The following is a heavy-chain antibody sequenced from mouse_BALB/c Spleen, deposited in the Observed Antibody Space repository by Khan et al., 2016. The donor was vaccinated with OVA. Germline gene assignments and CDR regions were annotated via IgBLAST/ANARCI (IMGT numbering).Heavy chain of an antibody. J-gene: IGHJ4*01. V-gene: IGHV1-18*01. CDR1: GYSFTDYT. CDR3: GGDAGRN. D-gene: IGHD3-3*01. CDR2: IDPKNGVT. Sequence: VRLQQSGPELVKPGASVKISCKASGYSFTDYTMHWVKQSHGKSLEWIGVIDPKNGVTSYNQKFKGKATVTVDKSSSTAYMELRSLTSEDSAVYYCGGDAGRNWGQGTSVTVSS.